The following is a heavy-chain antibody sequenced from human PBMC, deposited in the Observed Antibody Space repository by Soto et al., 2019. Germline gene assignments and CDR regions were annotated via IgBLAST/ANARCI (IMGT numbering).Heavy chain of an antibody. CDR1: GFTFSSYA. Sequence: QVQLLESGGGVVQPGRYLRLSCAASGFTFSSYAMHWVRQAPGKGLEWVAVISYDGSNKYYADSGKGRFTISRDNSKNTLYLQMNSLRAEDTAVYYCARSSIPYYYYYGMDVWGQGTTVTVSS. CDR3: ARSSIPYYYYYGMDV. J-gene: IGHJ6*02. CDR2: ISYDGSNK. D-gene: IGHD2-21*01. V-gene: IGHV3-30-3*01.